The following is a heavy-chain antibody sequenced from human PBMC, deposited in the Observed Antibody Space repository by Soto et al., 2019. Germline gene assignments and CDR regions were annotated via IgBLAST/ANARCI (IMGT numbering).Heavy chain of an antibody. CDR2: IWYDGSLQ. V-gene: IGHV3-33*06. CDR1: GFSFENYG. D-gene: IGHD5-12*01. Sequence: QVQMVESGGGVVQPGRSLRLSCAASGFSFENYGMHWVRQAPGRGLEWVAIIWYDGSLQYYAAAVKGRFTISGDNSKNTLYLEMNSLRAEDTAVYYCANLWGDGYNLGQDYNGMDVWGQGTTVIVSS. CDR3: ANLWGDGYNLGQDYNGMDV. J-gene: IGHJ6*02.